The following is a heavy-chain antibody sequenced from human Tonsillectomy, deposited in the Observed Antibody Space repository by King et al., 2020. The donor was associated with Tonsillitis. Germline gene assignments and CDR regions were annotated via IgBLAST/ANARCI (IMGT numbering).Heavy chain of an antibody. CDR2: IIPIFGTA. D-gene: IGHD3-22*01. CDR1: GGTFSSYA. V-gene: IGHV1-69*01. Sequence: QLVQSGAEVKKPGSSVKVSCKASGGTFSSYAISWVRQAPGQGLEWMGGIIPIFGTANYAQKFQGRVTITADESTSTAYMELSSLRSEDTAVYSCARDGPARNYYDSSVYYYPRYWGQGTLVTVSS. CDR3: ARDGPARNYYDSSVYYYPRY. J-gene: IGHJ4*02.